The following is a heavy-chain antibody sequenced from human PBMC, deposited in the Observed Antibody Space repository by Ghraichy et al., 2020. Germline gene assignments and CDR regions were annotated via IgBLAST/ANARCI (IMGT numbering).Heavy chain of an antibody. Sequence: SETLSLTCTVSGGSLRSNDYYWAWVRQAPGKGLEWIGSISYSGTTFYNPSLRSPVTKSVDTSKSQFSLNLHSVTATDTAIYYCAGRWTGSSCQRGAFDFWGQGTMVTVSS. CDR1: GGSLRSNDYY. CDR2: ISYSGTT. CDR3: AGRWTGSSCQRGAFDF. J-gene: IGHJ3*01. V-gene: IGHV4-39*01. D-gene: IGHD3/OR15-3a*01.